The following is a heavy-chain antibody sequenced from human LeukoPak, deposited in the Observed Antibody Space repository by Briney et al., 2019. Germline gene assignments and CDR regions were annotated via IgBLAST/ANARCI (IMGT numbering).Heavy chain of an antibody. CDR1: GGSISSGDYY. Sequence: SETLSLTCTVSGGSISSGDYYWSWIRQPPGKGLEWIGYIYYSGSTYYNPSLKSRVTISVDTSKNQFSLKLSSVTAADTAVYYCARRPNNYYDSSSYSGTFDYWGQGTLVTVSS. CDR2: IYYSGST. J-gene: IGHJ4*02. D-gene: IGHD3-22*01. CDR3: ARRPNNYYDSSSYSGTFDY. V-gene: IGHV4-30-4*08.